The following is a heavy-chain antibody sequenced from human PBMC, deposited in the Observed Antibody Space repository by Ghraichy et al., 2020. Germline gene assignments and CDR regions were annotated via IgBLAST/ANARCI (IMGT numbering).Heavy chain of an antibody. V-gene: IGHV3-53*01. CDR3: ARDGSRVADAFDI. Sequence: GGSLRLSCGASGFTVSSNYMTWVRQAPGKGLEWVSVIYSGGSTYYADSVKGRFTISRDNSKNTLYLQMNSLRAEDTAVYYCARDGSRVADAFDIWGQGTMVTVSS. CDR1: GFTVSSNY. D-gene: IGHD3-3*01. J-gene: IGHJ3*02. CDR2: IYSGGST.